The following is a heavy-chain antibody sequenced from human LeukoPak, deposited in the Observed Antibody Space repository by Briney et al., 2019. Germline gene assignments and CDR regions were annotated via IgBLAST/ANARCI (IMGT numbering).Heavy chain of an antibody. CDR1: GYTFTSYG. D-gene: IGHD2-8*01. CDR2: ISAYNGNT. CDR3: ARDREMGYYYYYMDV. Sequence: GSVKVSCKASGYTFTSYGISWVRQAPGQGLEWMGWISAYNGNTNYAQKLQGRVTMTTDTSTSTAYMELRSLRSDDTAVYYCARDREMGYYYYYMDVWGKGTTVTVSS. V-gene: IGHV1-18*01. J-gene: IGHJ6*03.